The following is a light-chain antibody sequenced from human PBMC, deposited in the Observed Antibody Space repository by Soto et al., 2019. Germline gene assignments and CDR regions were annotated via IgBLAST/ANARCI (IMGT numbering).Light chain of an antibody. CDR1: SSNIGSKY. V-gene: IGLV1-47*01. J-gene: IGLJ3*02. Sequence: QSVLTQPPSASGTPGQRVTTSCLGASSNIGSKYVFWYQQLPGTAPKLLIYKNNQRPSGVPDRFSGSKSGTSASLAISGLRSEDEADYYCAAWDNSLSARLFGGGTQLTVL. CDR2: KNN. CDR3: AAWDNSLSARL.